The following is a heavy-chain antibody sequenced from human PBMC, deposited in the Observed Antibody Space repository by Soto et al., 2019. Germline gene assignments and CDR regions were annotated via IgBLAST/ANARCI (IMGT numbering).Heavy chain of an antibody. J-gene: IGHJ6*03. V-gene: IGHV3-23*01. CDR2: ISGSGGST. D-gene: IGHD3-16*01. CDR1: GFTFSSYA. Sequence: GGSLRLSCAASGFTFSSYAMSWVRQAPGKGLEWVSAISGSGGSTYYADSVKGRFTISRDNSKNTLYLQMNSLRAEDTAVYYYAKRPYDYYYYYYMDVWGKGTTVTVSS. CDR3: AKRPYDYYYYYYMDV.